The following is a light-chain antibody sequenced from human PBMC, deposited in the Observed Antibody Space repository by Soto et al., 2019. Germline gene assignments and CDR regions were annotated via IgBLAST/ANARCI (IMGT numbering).Light chain of an antibody. CDR2: GVS. CDR1: SSDIGAYNY. Sequence: QSALTQPASVSGSPGQSITISCTGTSSDIGAYNYVSWYQQHPGKAPKLMIYGVSVRPTGVSNRFSGSKSGNTASLTISGLQAEDEADYYCSSYAGRNSPNVFGTGTKLTVL. V-gene: IGLV2-14*01. CDR3: SSYAGRNSPNV. J-gene: IGLJ1*01.